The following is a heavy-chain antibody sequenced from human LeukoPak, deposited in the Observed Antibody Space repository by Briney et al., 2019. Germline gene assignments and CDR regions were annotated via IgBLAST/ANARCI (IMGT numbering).Heavy chain of an antibody. V-gene: IGHV3-23*01. J-gene: IGHJ4*02. CDR3: AKGSGYYGY. Sequence: PGRSLRLSCAASRFRFSTFPMGWVRQAPGKGLEWVSGISAGGETTFYADSVRGRLTISRDNSKNTLYLQMNSLRADDTAVYYCAKGSGYYGYWGQGTLVTVSS. CDR2: ISAGGETT. D-gene: IGHD3-22*01. CDR1: RFRFSTFP.